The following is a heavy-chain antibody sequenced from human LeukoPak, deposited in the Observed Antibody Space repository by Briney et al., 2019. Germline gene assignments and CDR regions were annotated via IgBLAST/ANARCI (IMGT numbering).Heavy chain of an antibody. CDR3: TTHRGYTSSPTFDY. CDR2: IFGKTDGGTT. V-gene: IGHV3-15*01. J-gene: IGHJ4*02. D-gene: IGHD6-13*01. Sequence: GGSLRLSCAASGFTFSIAPMSWVRQAPGKGLEWVGHIFGKTDGGTTDHAAPVKGRFSISRDDSKNTLYLQMSSLKTEDTAVYYCTTHRGYTSSPTFDYWGQGTLVTVSS. CDR1: GFTFSIAP.